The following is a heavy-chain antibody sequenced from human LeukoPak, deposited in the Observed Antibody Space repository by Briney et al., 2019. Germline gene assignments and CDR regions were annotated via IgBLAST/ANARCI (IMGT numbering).Heavy chain of an antibody. V-gene: IGHV3-33*06. CDR2: IWDDGGYK. Sequence: GGSLRLSCAASGFTFRNYGMNWVRQAPGKGLEWVAVIWDDGGYKYNEDSVKGRFTISRDNSKNTLYLQMNSLRAEDSAVYYCAKADRTGSYSYYYMDVWGKGTTVTVSS. CDR1: GFTFRNYG. J-gene: IGHJ6*03. CDR3: AKADRTGSYSYYYMDV. D-gene: IGHD2-21*01.